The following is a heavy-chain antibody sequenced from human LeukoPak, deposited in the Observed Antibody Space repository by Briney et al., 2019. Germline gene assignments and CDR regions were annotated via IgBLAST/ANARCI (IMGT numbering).Heavy chain of an antibody. V-gene: IGHV3-23*01. CDR3: AKDRGTTIYAWDAFDL. CDR1: GFTFSSYA. Sequence: GGSLRLSCAASGFTFSSYAMSWVRQAPGKGLEWVSVISDSGATSFYADSVKGRFTISRDNSQRTLSLQVNSLSAEDTAVYYCAKDRGTTIYAWDAFDLWGQGTMVTVSS. CDR2: ISDSGATS. J-gene: IGHJ3*01. D-gene: IGHD3-10*01.